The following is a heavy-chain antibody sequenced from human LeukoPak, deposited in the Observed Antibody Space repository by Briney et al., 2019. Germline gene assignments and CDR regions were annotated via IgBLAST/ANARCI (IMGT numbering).Heavy chain of an antibody. J-gene: IGHJ4*02. Sequence: PGGSLRLSCAASGFPFNSHWRSWVRQAPGKGLEWVANIKEEGSEKTYVDSVKGRFTISRDNAKNSVYLQMNRLRVEDTAVYYCAAAPNSKYFDYWGQGNLVTVS. V-gene: IGHV3-7*01. CDR2: IKEEGSEK. CDR1: GFPFNSHW. D-gene: IGHD2-8*01. CDR3: AAAPNSKYFDY.